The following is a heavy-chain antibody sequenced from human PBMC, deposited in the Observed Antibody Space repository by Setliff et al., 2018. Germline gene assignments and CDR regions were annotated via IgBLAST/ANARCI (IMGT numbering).Heavy chain of an antibody. CDR3: ASDRLQTRSAVAGTIGDY. D-gene: IGHD6-19*01. CDR1: GGTFSSYT. V-gene: IGHV1-69*10. J-gene: IGHJ4*02. CDR2: IIPILGIA. Sequence: SVKVSCKASGGTFSSYTISWVRQAPGQGLEWMGGIIPILGIANYAQKFQGRVTMTRDTSTSTVYMELSSLRSEDTAVYYCASDRLQTRSAVAGTIGDYWGQGTLVTVSS.